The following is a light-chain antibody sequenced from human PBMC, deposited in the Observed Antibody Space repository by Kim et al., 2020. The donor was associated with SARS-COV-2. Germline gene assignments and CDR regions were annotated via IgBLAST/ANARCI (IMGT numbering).Light chain of an antibody. Sequence: ASVGDRVTITCRASQSINSYLNWYQLRPGKAPKLLISAASNLQSRVPSRFSGSGSGTDFTLTIRGLQPEDFVTYYCQQCYSAPYSFGQGTKVDIK. V-gene: IGKV1-39*01. CDR1: QSINSY. CDR3: QQCYSAPYS. J-gene: IGKJ2*03. CDR2: AAS.